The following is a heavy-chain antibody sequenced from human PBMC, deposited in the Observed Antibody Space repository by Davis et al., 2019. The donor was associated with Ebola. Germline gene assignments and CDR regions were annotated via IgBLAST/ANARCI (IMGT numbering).Heavy chain of an antibody. CDR1: GYTFTGYY. V-gene: IGHV1-3*01. Sequence: ASVKVSCTASGYTFTGYYMHWVRQAPGQRLEWMGWINAGNGNTKYSQKFQGRVTITRDTSASTAYMELSSLRSEDTAVYYCARGGSGSYLLDYWGQGTLVTVSS. J-gene: IGHJ4*02. CDR2: INAGNGNT. CDR3: ARGGSGSYLLDY. D-gene: IGHD3-10*01.